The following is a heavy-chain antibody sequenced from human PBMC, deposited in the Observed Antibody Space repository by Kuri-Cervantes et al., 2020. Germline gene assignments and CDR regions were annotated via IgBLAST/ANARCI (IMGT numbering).Heavy chain of an antibody. CDR3: ASAYGSGSYTFDY. CDR1: GFTFRTYW. CDR2: IQGDGTTT. Sequence: LSLTCAASGFTFRTYWMYWVRQAPGKGLVWVSGIQGDGTTTRYADSVKGRFTISRDNSKNTLYLQMNSLRAEDTAVYYCASAYGSGSYTFDYWGQGTLVTVSS. V-gene: IGHV3-74*01. J-gene: IGHJ4*02. D-gene: IGHD3-10*01.